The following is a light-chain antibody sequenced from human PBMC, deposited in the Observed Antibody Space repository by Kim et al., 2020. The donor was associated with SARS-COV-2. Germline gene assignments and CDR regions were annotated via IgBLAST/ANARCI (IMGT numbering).Light chain of an antibody. CDR2: GAS. CDR3: QQYDSSSYT. Sequence: LSPGERAAISCRASQSLSSNYLAWYQHKPGQAPRLLIFGASSRATGIPDRFIGGGSGTDFTLTVSRLEPEDFAVYYCQQYDSSSYTFGQGTKLEI. CDR1: QSLSSNY. J-gene: IGKJ2*01. V-gene: IGKV3-20*01.